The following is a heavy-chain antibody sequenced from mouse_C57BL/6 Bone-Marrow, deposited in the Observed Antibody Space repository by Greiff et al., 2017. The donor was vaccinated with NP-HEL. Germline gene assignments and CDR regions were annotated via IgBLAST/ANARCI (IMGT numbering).Heavy chain of an antibody. J-gene: IGHJ2*01. Sequence: EVQRVESGGGLVQPGGSLSLSCAASGFTFTDYYMSWVRQPPGKALEWLGFIRNKANGYTTEYSASVKGRFTISRDNSQSILYLQMNALRAEDSATYYCARYYYGSSYLYFDYWGQGTTLTVSS. V-gene: IGHV7-3*01. D-gene: IGHD1-1*01. CDR3: ARYYYGSSYLYFDY. CDR2: IRNKANGYTT. CDR1: GFTFTDYY.